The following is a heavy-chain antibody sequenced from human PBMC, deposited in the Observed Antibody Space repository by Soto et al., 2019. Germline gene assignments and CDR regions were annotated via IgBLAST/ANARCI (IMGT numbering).Heavy chain of an antibody. CDR3: VKRSGQSNGWGAFDI. V-gene: IGHV3-23*01. CDR2: LGGSSEST. D-gene: IGHD6-19*01. Sequence: EVQLLESGGGLVQPGGSLRVSCAASGFTFRSFAMCWVRQAPGKGLEWLSCLGGSSESTYYADSVKGRFTISRDNSKNTVYLQMNSLRAEDTAVYYCVKRSGQSNGWGAFDIWGQGAMVTVSS. J-gene: IGHJ3*02. CDR1: GFTFRSFA.